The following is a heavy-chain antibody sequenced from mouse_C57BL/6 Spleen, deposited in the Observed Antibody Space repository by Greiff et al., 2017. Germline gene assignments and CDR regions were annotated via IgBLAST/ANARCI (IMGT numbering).Heavy chain of an antibody. V-gene: IGHV1-53*01. CDR3: ARSNGSSYAWYFDV. J-gene: IGHJ1*03. CDR2: INPSNGGT. Sequence: QVQLQQPGTELVQPGASVKLSCKASGYTFTSYWMHWVKQRPGQGLEWIGNINPSNGGTNYNEEFKSKATLTVAKSSSTAYMQLSSLTSEDSAVYYCARSNGSSYAWYFDVWGTGTTVTVSS. CDR1: GYTFTSYW. D-gene: IGHD1-1*01.